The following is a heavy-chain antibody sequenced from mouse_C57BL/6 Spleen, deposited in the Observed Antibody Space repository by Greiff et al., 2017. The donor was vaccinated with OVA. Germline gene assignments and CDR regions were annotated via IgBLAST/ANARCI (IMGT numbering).Heavy chain of an antibody. J-gene: IGHJ3*01. CDR3: VRHDWTVVAGGAY. V-gene: IGHV10-1*01. CDR2: IRSKSNNYAT. CDR1: GFSFNTYA. D-gene: IGHD1-1*01. Sequence: EVQGVESGGGLVQPKGSLKLSCAASGFSFNTYAMNWVRQAPGKGWEWVAGIRSKSNNYATYYADSVKDRFTISRDDSESMLYLQMNNLKTEDTAMYYCVRHDWTVVAGGAYWGQGTLVTVSA.